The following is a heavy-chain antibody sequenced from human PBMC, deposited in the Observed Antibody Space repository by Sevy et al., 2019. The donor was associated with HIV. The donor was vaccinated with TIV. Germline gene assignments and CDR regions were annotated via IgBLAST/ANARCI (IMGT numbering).Heavy chain of an antibody. V-gene: IGHV3-23*01. CDR3: AKVKWGVGATGGDFDY. CDR1: GFTFDSYA. J-gene: IGHJ4*02. Sequence: GGSLRLSCAASGFTFDSYAMTWVRQAPGKGLEWVSAISGSGGTTYYADSVKGRFTISRDNSKNTLYLQMNSLRAEDTAIDYCAKVKWGVGATGGDFDYWGQRTLVTVSS. D-gene: IGHD1-26*01. CDR2: ISGSGGTT.